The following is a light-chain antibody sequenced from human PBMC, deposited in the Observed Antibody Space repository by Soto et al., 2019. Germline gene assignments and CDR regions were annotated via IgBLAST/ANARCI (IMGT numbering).Light chain of an antibody. CDR1: SSDVGGFDY. CDR3: SSYISSTLEV. Sequence: QSALTQPASVSGSPGQSITISCTVTSSDVGGFDYVSWYQHHPGRAPKLMIYEVSNRPSGVSDRFSASKSGNTASLTISGLQAADEADYYCSSYISSTLEVFGTGTKVTVL. J-gene: IGLJ1*01. V-gene: IGLV2-14*01. CDR2: EVS.